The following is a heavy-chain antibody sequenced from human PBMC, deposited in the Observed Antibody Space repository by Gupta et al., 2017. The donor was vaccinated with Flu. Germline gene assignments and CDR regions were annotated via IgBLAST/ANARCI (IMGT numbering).Heavy chain of an antibody. V-gene: IGHV3-66*03. CDR1: GFTVSSNY. J-gene: IGHJ4*02. Sequence: EVQLVESGGGLIQPGGSLRLSCAASGFTVSSNYMSWVRQAPGKGLEWVSVIYSCGSTYYADSVKGRFTISRDNSKNTLYLQMNSLRAEDTAVYYCANTDGDCGGDCYPSKWGQGTLVTVSS. CDR3: ANTDGDCGGDCYPSK. CDR2: IYSCGST. D-gene: IGHD2-21*02.